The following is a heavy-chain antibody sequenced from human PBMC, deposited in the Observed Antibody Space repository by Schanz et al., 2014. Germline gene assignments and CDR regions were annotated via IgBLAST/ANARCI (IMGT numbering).Heavy chain of an antibody. CDR3: ARGGVVVVTAALNWFDP. D-gene: IGHD2-15*01. J-gene: IGHJ5*02. CDR1: GYTFTSFA. CDR2: INTNNGDP. V-gene: IGHV7-4-1*02. Sequence: QVQLVQSGAEVKKPGASVKVSCKASGYTFTSFAMNWVRQAPGQGLEWMGWINTNNGDPTYAQGFTGRFVFSLDPSVSTAYLQISSLKAEDTAVYYCARGGVVVVTAALNWFDPWGQGTLVTVSP.